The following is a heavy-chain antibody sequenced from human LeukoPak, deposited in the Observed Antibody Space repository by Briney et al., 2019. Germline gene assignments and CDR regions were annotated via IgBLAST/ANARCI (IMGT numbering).Heavy chain of an antibody. J-gene: IGHJ4*02. CDR2: IKQDGSER. Sequence: PGGSLRPSCVVSEFTFSSYWMSWVRRAPGKGLEWVANIKQDGSERYYVDSVKGRFTISRDNARNSLYLQMNRLRVEDTAVYYCARITWELLGVGHYFDYWGQGTLVTVSS. CDR1: EFTFSSYW. D-gene: IGHD1-26*01. V-gene: IGHV3-7*01. CDR3: ARITWELLGVGHYFDY.